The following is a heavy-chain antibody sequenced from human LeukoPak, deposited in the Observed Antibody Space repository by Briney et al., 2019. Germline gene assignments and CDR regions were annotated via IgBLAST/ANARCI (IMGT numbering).Heavy chain of an antibody. Sequence: PGGPLRLSCAPSELTSSSYRINWVRQAPGKGLEWVSYIIIVSSSIYYADSVKGRFTISRDNAKKSLYLQMNSLRAEDTAVYYCARGVDTALTGGYYYYGMDVWGQGTTVTVSS. J-gene: IGHJ6*02. CDR1: ELTSSSYR. CDR2: IIIVSSSI. V-gene: IGHV3-48*01. CDR3: ARGVDTALTGGYYYYGMDV. D-gene: IGHD5-18*01.